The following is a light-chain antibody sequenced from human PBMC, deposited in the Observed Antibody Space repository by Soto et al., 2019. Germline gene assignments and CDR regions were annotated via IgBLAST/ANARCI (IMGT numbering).Light chain of an antibody. J-gene: IGKJ1*01. CDR2: YAS. CDR1: QSVLSS. V-gene: IGKV3-20*01. CDR3: QQDGISPQT. Sequence: EIVMTKSPATLSVSTGERATLCCRATQSVLSSLAWYRQQPCQAPRLLISYASSRATVIPDRFIGSWSGTDFTLTITRLEPEDFAVYYCQQDGISPQTFGQGTKVDIK.